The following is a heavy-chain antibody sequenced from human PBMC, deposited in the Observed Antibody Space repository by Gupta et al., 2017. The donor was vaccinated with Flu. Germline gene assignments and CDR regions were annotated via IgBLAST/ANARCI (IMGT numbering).Heavy chain of an antibody. V-gene: IGHV4-31*03. CDR1: GGSISSGGYY. Sequence: QVQLQESGPGLVKPSQTLSLTCTVSGGSISSGGYYWSWIRQHPGKGLEWIGYIYYSGSTYYNPSLKSRVTISVDTSKNQFSLKLSSVTAADTAVYYCAREYPVVAASNWFDPWGQGTLVTVSS. D-gene: IGHD2-15*01. J-gene: IGHJ5*02. CDR2: IYYSGST. CDR3: AREYPVVAASNWFDP.